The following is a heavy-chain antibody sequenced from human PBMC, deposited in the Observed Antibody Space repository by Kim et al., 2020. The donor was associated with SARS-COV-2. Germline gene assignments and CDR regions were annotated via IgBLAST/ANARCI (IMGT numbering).Heavy chain of an antibody. J-gene: IGHJ4*02. D-gene: IGHD3-22*01. CDR2: ISSSSSYI. Sequence: GGSLRLSCAASGFTFSSYSMNWVRQAPGKGLEWVSSISSSSSYIYYADSVKGQFTISRDNAKNSLYLQMNSLRAEDTAVYYCALNYYDSSGYYGPHGYWGQGTLVTVSS. V-gene: IGHV3-21*01. CDR1: GFTFSSYS. CDR3: ALNYYDSSGYYGPHGY.